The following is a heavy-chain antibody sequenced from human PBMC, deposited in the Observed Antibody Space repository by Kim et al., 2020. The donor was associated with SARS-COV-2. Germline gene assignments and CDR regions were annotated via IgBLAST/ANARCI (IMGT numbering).Heavy chain of an antibody. D-gene: IGHD5-12*01. J-gene: IGHJ4*02. V-gene: IGHV3-23*01. CDR1: GFTFSSYA. CDR2: ISGSGGST. CDR3: ANVRDGYNPFDY. Sequence: GGSLRLSCAASGFTFSSYAMSWVRQAPGKGLEWVSAISGSGGSTYYADSVKGRFTISRANSKNTLYLQMNSLRAEDTAVYYCANVRDGYNPFDYWGQGTLVTVSS.